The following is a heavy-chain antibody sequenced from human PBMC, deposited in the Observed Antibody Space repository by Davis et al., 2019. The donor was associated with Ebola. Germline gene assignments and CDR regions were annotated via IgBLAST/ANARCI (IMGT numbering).Heavy chain of an antibody. V-gene: IGHV1-24*01. CDR3: TIGGTTGGFDY. Sequence: ASVKVSCKASGYTFTNYYMHWVRQAPGKGLEWMGGFDPEDGKPIYAQKFQGRVTLTEDTSTDTAYMELSSLRSEDTAVYYCTIGGTTGGFDYWGQGTLVTVSS. CDR1: GYTFTNYY. CDR2: FDPEDGKP. J-gene: IGHJ4*02. D-gene: IGHD1-14*01.